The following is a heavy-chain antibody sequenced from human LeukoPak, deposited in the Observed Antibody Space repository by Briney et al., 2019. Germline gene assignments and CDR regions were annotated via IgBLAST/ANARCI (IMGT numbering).Heavy chain of an antibody. V-gene: IGHV3-21*01. D-gene: IGHD3/OR15-3a*01. CDR2: ISSSSSYI. CDR1: GFTFSSYS. J-gene: IGHJ5*02. CDR3: ARDGLGNSWFDP. Sequence: GGSLRLSCAASGFTFSSYSMNWVRQAPGKGLEWVSSISSSSSYIYYADSVKGRFTISRDNAKSSLYLQMNSLRAEDTAVYYCARDGLGNSWFDPWGQGTLVTVSS.